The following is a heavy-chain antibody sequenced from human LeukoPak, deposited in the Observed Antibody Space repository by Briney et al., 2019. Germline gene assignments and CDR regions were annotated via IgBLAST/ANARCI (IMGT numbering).Heavy chain of an antibody. D-gene: IGHD2-2*01. Sequence: PGGSLRLSCAASGFSFTFYSMNWVRQAPGKGLEWVSSISSSSSYIYYADSVKGRFTISRDNSKNTLYLQMNSLRAGDTAVYYCAKLLGSTSYYYYYYYMDVWGKGTTVTISS. CDR1: GFSFTFYS. V-gene: IGHV3-21*04. CDR3: AKLLGSTSYYYYYYYMDV. CDR2: ISSSSSYI. J-gene: IGHJ6*03.